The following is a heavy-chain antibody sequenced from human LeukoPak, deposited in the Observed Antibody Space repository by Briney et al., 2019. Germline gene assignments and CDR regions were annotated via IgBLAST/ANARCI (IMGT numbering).Heavy chain of an antibody. CDR2: INHSGST. V-gene: IGHV4-34*01. D-gene: IGHD1-26*01. CDR1: GGSFSGYY. J-gene: IGHJ6*03. Sequence: SETLSLTCVVYGGSFSGYYWSWIRQPPGKGLEWIGEINHSGSTNYNPSLKSRVTISVDTSKNQFSLKLSSVTAADTAVYYCARRWENYCYMDVWGKGTTVTISS. CDR3: ARRWENYCYMDV.